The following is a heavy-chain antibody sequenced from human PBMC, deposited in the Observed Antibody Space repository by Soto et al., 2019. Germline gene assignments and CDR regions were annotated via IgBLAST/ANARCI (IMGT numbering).Heavy chain of an antibody. Sequence: QVQLVQSGAEVKKPGSSVKVSCKASGGTFSSYSISWVRQAPGQGLEWMGGSIPIFRTANYAQKFQGRVTITADESTSTVYMELSSRRSEDTAVYYCARRGQHRKASYYYDMDVWGQGTTVTVSS. J-gene: IGHJ6*01. CDR2: SIPIFRTA. CDR1: GGTFSSYS. CDR3: ARRGQHRKASYYYDMDV. D-gene: IGHD6-13*01. V-gene: IGHV1-69*01.